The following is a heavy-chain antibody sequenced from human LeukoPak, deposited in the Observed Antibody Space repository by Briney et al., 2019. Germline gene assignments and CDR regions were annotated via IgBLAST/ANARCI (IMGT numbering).Heavy chain of an antibody. D-gene: IGHD5-18*01. CDR1: GFTFSSYA. CDR3: AKAGYSYGSWDY. CDR2: ISGSGGST. Sequence: PGGSLRLSCAASGFTFSSYAMSWVSQAPGKGMEWVSAISGSGGSTYYADSVKGRFTISRDNSKNTLYLQMNSLRAEDTAVYYCAKAGYSYGSWDYWGQGTLVTVSS. V-gene: IGHV3-23*01. J-gene: IGHJ4*02.